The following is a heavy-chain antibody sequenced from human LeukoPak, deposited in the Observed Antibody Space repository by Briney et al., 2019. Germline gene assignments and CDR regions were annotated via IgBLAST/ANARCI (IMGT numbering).Heavy chain of an antibody. Sequence: GGSLRLSCAASVFTFSNYVMSGVRQAPGKGLEWVSGISGSGGSTYYADSVKGRFTISRDNSKNTLYLQMNSLRAEDTAVYYCTNGLYYFDYWGQGTLVTVSS. V-gene: IGHV3-23*01. CDR3: TNGLYYFDY. CDR1: VFTFSNYV. CDR2: ISGSGGST. J-gene: IGHJ4*02.